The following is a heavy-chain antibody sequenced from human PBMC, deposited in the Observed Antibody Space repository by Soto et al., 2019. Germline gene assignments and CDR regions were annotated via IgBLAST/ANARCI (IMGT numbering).Heavy chain of an antibody. D-gene: IGHD2-2*01. V-gene: IGHV1-69*13. Sequence: ASVKVSCKASGGTFSSYAISWVRQAPGQGLEWMGGIIPIFGTANYAQKFQGRVTITADESTSTAYMELSSLRSEDTAVYYCARAQYCRSTSCDEAFDIWGQGTMVTVSS. CDR3: ARAQYCRSTSCDEAFDI. J-gene: IGHJ3*02. CDR2: IIPIFGTA. CDR1: GGTFSSYA.